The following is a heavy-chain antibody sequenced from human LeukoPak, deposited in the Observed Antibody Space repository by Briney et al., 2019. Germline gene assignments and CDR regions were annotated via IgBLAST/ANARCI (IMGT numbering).Heavy chain of an antibody. CDR2: ISAYNGNT. J-gene: IGHJ6*03. D-gene: IGHD2-15*01. CDR3: ARDQWSMRAYYYYYYMDV. Sequence: ASVKVSCKASGYTFASYGISWVRQAPGQGLEWMGWISAYNGNTNYAQKLQGRVTMTTDTSTSTAYMELRSLRSDDTAVYYCARDQWSMRAYYYYYYMDVWGKGTTVTVSS. CDR1: GYTFASYG. V-gene: IGHV1-18*01.